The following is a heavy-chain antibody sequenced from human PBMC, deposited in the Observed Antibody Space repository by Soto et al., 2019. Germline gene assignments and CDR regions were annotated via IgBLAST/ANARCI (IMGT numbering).Heavy chain of an antibody. J-gene: IGHJ3*02. Sequence: PGGSLRLSCAASGFTFRNYAMSWVRQAPGKGLEWVSGIGDDKTYNADSVKGRFTISRDNSKNTLYLQMNSLRAEDTAVYYCAKDRVEGKYVWDAFDIWGQGTMVTVSS. CDR1: GFTFRNYA. CDR3: AKDRVEGKYVWDAFDI. D-gene: IGHD3-16*01. CDR2: IGDDKT. V-gene: IGHV3-23*01.